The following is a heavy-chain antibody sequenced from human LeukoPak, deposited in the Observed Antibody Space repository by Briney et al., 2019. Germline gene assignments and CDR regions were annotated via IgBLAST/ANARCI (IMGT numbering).Heavy chain of an antibody. V-gene: IGHV3-74*01. D-gene: IGHD1-26*01. CDR2: INGDGTSR. CDR3: ARDPQEWELPFDY. Sequence: PGGSLRLSCAASRFTFSSYWMYWFRQAPGKGLVWVSGINGDGTSRRYADSVKGRFTISRDNAKNTLYLQMNSLRGEDTAVYYCARDPQEWELPFDYWGQGTLVTVSS. J-gene: IGHJ4*02. CDR1: RFTFSSYW.